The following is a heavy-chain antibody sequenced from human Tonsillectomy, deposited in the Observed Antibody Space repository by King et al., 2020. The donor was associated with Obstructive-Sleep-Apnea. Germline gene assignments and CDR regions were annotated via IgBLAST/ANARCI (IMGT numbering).Heavy chain of an antibody. V-gene: IGHV3-11*05. CDR1: GFTFSDYY. J-gene: IGHJ4*02. CDR3: ARDGIAAAGTSPY. Sequence: VQLVESGGGLVKPGGSLRLSCAASGFTFSDYYMTWIRQAPGKGLGWVSYISPSSSYISYADSVKGRFTISRDNAKNSLYLQMNSLRDDDTGVYYCARDGIAAAGTSPYWGQGTLVTVSS. CDR2: ISPSSSYI. D-gene: IGHD6-13*01.